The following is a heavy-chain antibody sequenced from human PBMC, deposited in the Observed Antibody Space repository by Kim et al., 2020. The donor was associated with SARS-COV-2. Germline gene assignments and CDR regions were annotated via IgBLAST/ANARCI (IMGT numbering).Heavy chain of an antibody. V-gene: IGHV4-39*01. CDR3: AGSMVRGNWFGP. J-gene: IGHJ5*02. Sequence: SETLSLTCTVSGGSISSSSYYWGWIRQPPGKGLEWIGSIYYSGSTYYNPSLKSRVTISVDTSKNQFSLKLSSVTAADTAVYYCAGSMVRGNWFGPWGQGTLVTVSS. CDR1: GGSISSSSYY. CDR2: IYYSGST. D-gene: IGHD3-10*01.